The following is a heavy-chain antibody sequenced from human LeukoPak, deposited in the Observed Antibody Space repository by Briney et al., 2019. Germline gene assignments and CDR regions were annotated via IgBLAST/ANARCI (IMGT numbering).Heavy chain of an antibody. CDR1: GVSFRCYF. J-gene: IGHJ6*03. CDR2: INYSGKT. Sequence: PAEALSLTCAVYGVSFRCYFWSWLREPPGEGVEGGVEINYSGKTNYNPSLKNGVSISADTSKNQFSLKMSSVTAADTAVYYCARDGNEVITLYYYSFMDVWGKGTTVTVSS. CDR3: ARDGNEVITLYYYSFMDV. V-gene: IGHV4-34*01. D-gene: IGHD3-22*01.